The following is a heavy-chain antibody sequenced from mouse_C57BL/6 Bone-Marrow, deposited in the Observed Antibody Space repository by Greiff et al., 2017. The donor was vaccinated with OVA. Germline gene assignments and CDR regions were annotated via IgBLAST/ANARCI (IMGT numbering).Heavy chain of an antibody. D-gene: IGHD2-3*01. Sequence: QVQLQQSGTELVKPGASVKLSCKASGYTFTSYWMHWVKQRPGQGLEWIGNINPSNGGTNYNEKFKSKATLTVDKSSSTAYMQLSSLTSEDSAVYYCARWLFYHPGAMDYWGQGTSVTVSS. CDR1: GYTFTSYW. J-gene: IGHJ4*01. V-gene: IGHV1-53*01. CDR2: INPSNGGT. CDR3: ARWLFYHPGAMDY.